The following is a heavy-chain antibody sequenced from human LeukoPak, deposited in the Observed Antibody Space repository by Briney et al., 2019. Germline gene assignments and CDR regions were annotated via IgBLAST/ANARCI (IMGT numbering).Heavy chain of an antibody. Sequence: PGGSLRLSCAASGFTFSSYAIHWVRQAPGKGLEWVAVISFDGSNKYYADSVKGRFTISRDNSKNTLYLQMNSLRAEDTAAYYCAAYGSSWSSFDYWGQGTLVTVSS. D-gene: IGHD6-13*01. CDR2: ISFDGSNK. J-gene: IGHJ4*02. CDR1: GFTFSSYA. V-gene: IGHV3-30-3*01. CDR3: AAYGSSWSSFDY.